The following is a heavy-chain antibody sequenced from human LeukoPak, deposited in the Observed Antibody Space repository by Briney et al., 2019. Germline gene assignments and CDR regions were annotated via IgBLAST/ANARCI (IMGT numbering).Heavy chain of an antibody. CDR2: IYYSGST. Sequence: SETLSLTCTVSGGSISTYYWNWIRQPPGKGLEWIGYIYYSGSTNYNPSLKSRVTISVGTSKNQFSLKLSSVTAADTAVYYCARDSSGWLPFFDYWGQGTLVTVSS. D-gene: IGHD6-19*01. J-gene: IGHJ4*02. V-gene: IGHV4-59*01. CDR3: ARDSSGWLPFFDY. CDR1: GGSISTYY.